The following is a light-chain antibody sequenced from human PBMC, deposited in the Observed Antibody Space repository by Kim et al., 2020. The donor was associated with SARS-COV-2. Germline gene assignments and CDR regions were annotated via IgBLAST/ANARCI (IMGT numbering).Light chain of an antibody. J-gene: IGKJ2*01. CDR2: WAS. V-gene: IGKV4-1*01. Sequence: ATINCKSSQSVLYSSNNKNYLAWYQQKPGQPPKLLIHWASTRESGVPDRFSGSGSGTDFTLTISSLQAEDVAVYYCQQYFSVPYTFGQGTKVDIK. CDR1: QSVLYSSNNKNY. CDR3: QQYFSVPYT.